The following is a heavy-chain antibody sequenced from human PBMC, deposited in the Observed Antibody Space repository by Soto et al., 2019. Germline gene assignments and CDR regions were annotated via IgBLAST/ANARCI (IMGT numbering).Heavy chain of an antibody. Sequence: TLSLTCTVSGGSISSGGYYWSWIRQHPGKGLEWIGYIYYSGSTYYNPSLKSRVTISVDTSKNQFSLKLSSVTAADTAVYYCARLITLFGVVHGMDVWGQGTTVTVSS. CDR1: GGSISSGGYY. J-gene: IGHJ6*02. D-gene: IGHD3-3*01. CDR2: IYYSGST. CDR3: ARLITLFGVVHGMDV. V-gene: IGHV4-31*03.